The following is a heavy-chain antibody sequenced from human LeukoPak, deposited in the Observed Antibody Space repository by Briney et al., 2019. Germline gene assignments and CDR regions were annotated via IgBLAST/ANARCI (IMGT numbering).Heavy chain of an antibody. J-gene: IGHJ4*02. CDR2: IKQDGSEK. D-gene: IGHD6-13*01. V-gene: IGHV3-7*03. CDR1: GFTVSSNY. Sequence: PGGSLRLSCAASGFTVSSNYMSWVRQAPGKGLEWVANIKQDGSEKYYVDSVKGRFTISRDNSKNTLYLQMNSLRAEDTAVYYCAKEPYSSSWNLFDYWGQGTLVTVSS. CDR3: AKEPYSSSWNLFDY.